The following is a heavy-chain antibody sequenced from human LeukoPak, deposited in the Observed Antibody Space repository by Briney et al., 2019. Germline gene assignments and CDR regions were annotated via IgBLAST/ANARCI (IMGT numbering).Heavy chain of an antibody. CDR1: GGPISSYY. CDR3: ARQSLVQLWLIGDAFDI. J-gene: IGHJ3*02. D-gene: IGHD5-18*01. V-gene: IGHV4-4*09. Sequence: SETLSLTCTVSGGPISSYYWSWIRQPPGKGLEWIGYICTSGSTNYNPSLKCRVTISVDTSKNQFSLKLSSVTAADTAVYYCARQSLVQLWLIGDAFDIWGQGTMVTVSS. CDR2: ICTSGST.